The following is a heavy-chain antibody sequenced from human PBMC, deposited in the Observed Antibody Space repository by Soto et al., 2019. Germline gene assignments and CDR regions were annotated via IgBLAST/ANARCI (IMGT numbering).Heavy chain of an antibody. CDR3: ARDLGSGSLSRPLDF. CDR1: GFTFSDYG. Sequence: GGSLRLSCAASGFTFSDYGMHWVRQAPGKGLEWVAIIWYDGKNKYYTDSVKGRFTISRDNSKNTLFLQMNSLRVEDTAVYYCARDLGSGSLSRPLDFWGQGTLVTVSS. D-gene: IGHD3-10*01. J-gene: IGHJ4*02. CDR2: IWYDGKNK. V-gene: IGHV3-33*01.